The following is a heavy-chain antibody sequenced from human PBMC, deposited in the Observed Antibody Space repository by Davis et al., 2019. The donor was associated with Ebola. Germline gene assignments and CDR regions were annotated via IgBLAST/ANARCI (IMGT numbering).Heavy chain of an antibody. J-gene: IGHJ4*02. CDR1: GFTFSSYG. D-gene: IGHD2-15*01. V-gene: IGHV3-30*03. Sequence: GESLKISCAASGFTFSSYGMHWVRQAPGKGLEWVAVISYDGSNKYYADSVKGRFTISRDNAKNSLYLQMNSLRAEDTAVYYCARYCSGGSCYRDYWGQGTLVTVSS. CDR3: ARYCSGGSCYRDY. CDR2: ISYDGSNK.